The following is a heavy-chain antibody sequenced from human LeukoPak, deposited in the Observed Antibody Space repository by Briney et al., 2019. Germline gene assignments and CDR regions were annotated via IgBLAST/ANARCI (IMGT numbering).Heavy chain of an antibody. J-gene: IGHJ6*02. CDR2: ISAYNGNT. CDR3: ARAGYYDFWSGGRYYYYGMDV. CDR1: GYTFTSYG. Sequence: ASVKVSCKASGYTFTSYGISWVRQAPGQGLEWMGWISAYNGNTNRAQKLQGRVTMTTDTSTSTAYMELRSLRSDDTAVYYCARAGYYDFWSGGRYYYYGMDVWGQGTTVTVSS. D-gene: IGHD3-3*01. V-gene: IGHV1-18*01.